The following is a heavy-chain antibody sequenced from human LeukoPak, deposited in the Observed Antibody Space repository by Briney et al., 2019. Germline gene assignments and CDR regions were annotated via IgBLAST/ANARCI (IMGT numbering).Heavy chain of an antibody. CDR2: INQGGSGE. CDR3: ARSQRGSFDY. V-gene: IGHV3-7*01. Sequence: PGGSLRLSCVASGFTFRNYWMSWVRQAPGRGLEWVANINQGGSGEYYVDSVKGRFTISRDNAKNSLYLQMNSLRAEDTAIFYCARSQRGSFDYWGQGTLVTVSS. D-gene: IGHD1-26*01. CDR1: GFTFRNYW. J-gene: IGHJ4*02.